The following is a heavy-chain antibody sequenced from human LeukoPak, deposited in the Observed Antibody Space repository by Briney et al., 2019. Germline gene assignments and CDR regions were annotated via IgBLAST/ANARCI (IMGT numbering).Heavy chain of an antibody. J-gene: IGHJ5*02. D-gene: IGHD2-2*01. CDR1: GFTFSDYS. CDR2: ISSQSSYI. Sequence: GGSLRLSCAASGFTFSDYSMNWVRQAPGKGLEWVSSISSQSSYIYYADSVKGRFTISRDNAKSSLYLQMNSLRAEDTAVYYCARGLRSPGSSVSCPPWWFDPWGQGTLVTVSS. V-gene: IGHV3-21*01. CDR3: ARGLRSPGSSVSCPPWWFDP.